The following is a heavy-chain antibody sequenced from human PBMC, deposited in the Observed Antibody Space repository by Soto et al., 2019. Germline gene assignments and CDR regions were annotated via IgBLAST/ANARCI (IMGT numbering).Heavy chain of an antibody. CDR3: AGGIGGGRGRFDP. CDR2: IYHTGST. V-gene: IGHV4-59*01. J-gene: IGHJ5*02. D-gene: IGHD2-15*01. Sequence: WTWIRQTPGKGLEWIGYIYHTGSTNYNPSLKSRVTMSLDTSKSQFSLTLNSVTAADTAVYYCAGGIGGGRGRFDPWGQGTLVTVSS.